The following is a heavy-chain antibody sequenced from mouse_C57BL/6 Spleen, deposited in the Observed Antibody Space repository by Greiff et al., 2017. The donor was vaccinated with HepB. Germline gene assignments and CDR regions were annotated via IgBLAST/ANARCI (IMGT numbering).Heavy chain of an antibody. CDR1: GFTFSSYG. D-gene: IGHD1-1*01. J-gene: IGHJ2*01. Sequence: EVQLQESGGDLVKPGGSLKLSCAASGFTFSSYGMSWVRQTPDKRLEWVATISSGGSYTYYPDSVKGRFTISRDNAKNTLYLQMSSLKSEDTAMYYCAREGTYYSGDYWGQGTTLTVSS. CDR2: ISSGGSYT. V-gene: IGHV5-6*01. CDR3: AREGTYYSGDY.